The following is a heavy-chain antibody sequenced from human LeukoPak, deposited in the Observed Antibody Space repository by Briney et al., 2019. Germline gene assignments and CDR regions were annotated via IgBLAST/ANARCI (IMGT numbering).Heavy chain of an antibody. D-gene: IGHD6-6*01. CDR2: ISSSSNTI. V-gene: IGHV3-48*01. J-gene: IGHJ4*02. CDR1: GFTFSNSS. Sequence: GGSLRLSCAASGFTFSNSSMNWVRQAPGKGLEWVSYISSSSNTIYHADSVKGRFTISRDNAKNSLYLQMNSLRAEDTAVYYCAKDRSFYSSSSPDYWGQGTLVTVSS. CDR3: AKDRSFYSSSSPDY.